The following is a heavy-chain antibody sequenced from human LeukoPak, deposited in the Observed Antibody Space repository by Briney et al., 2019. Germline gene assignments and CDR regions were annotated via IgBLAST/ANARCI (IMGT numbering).Heavy chain of an antibody. CDR3: AREYDSKGRFDN. CDR1: GFTFTAHS. Sequence: GGSLRLSCAISGFTFTAHSMNWVRQAPGKGLEWVSFISSDSTYKYYGDSVKGRFTISRDNANVYLQTNSLRAEDTATYHCAREYDSKGRFDNWGQGTLVIVSS. V-gene: IGHV3-21*01. D-gene: IGHD3-22*01. J-gene: IGHJ4*02. CDR2: ISSDSTYK.